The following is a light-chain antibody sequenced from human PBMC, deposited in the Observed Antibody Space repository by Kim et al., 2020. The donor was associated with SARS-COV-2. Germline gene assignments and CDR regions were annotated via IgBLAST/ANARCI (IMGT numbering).Light chain of an antibody. Sequence: SSELTQDPAVSVALGQTVRITYQGDSLRSYYASWYQQKPGQAPVLVIYGKNNRPSGIPDRFSGSSSGNTASLPITGAQAEDEADYYCNSRDSSGNHVFGGGTQLTVL. J-gene: IGLJ2*01. CDR2: GKN. CDR3: NSRDSSGNHV. V-gene: IGLV3-19*01. CDR1: SLRSYY.